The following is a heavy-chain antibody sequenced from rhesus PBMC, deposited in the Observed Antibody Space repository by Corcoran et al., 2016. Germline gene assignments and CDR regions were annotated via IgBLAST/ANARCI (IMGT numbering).Heavy chain of an antibody. CDR2: ISKPSSSNT. D-gene: IGHD6-31*01. Sequence: EVQLVESGGGLVQRGGSLRLSCVASGFTFSDYWMAWVRQATGKGLGWVSSISKPSSSNTYYLDPVKGRFTISRDNAKNTLYLQMNSLRAEDTAVYYCARVIAAAGTLVDYWGQGVLVTVSS. J-gene: IGHJ4*01. CDR3: ARVIAAAGTLVDY. CDR1: GFTFSDYW. V-gene: IGHV3-37*01.